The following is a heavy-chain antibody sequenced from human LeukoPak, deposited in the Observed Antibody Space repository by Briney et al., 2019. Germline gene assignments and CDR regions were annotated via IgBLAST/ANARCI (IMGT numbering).Heavy chain of an antibody. Sequence: VASVKVSCKPSGGTFSSYAISWVRQAPGQGLEWMGGIIPIFGTANYAQKFQGRVTITADESTSTAYMELSSLRSEDTAVYYCARYSQGVSYFDYWGQGTLVTVSS. J-gene: IGHJ4*02. V-gene: IGHV1-69*13. CDR2: IIPIFGTA. CDR1: GGTFSSYA. D-gene: IGHD5-18*01. CDR3: ARYSQGVSYFDY.